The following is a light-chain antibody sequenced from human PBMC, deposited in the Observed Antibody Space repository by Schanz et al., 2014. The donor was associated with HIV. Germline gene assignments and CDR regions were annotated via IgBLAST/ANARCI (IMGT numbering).Light chain of an antibody. V-gene: IGLV2-8*01. J-gene: IGLJ3*02. CDR3: SSFAGSNIPWV. CDR2: EVI. CDR1: SSDVGGYNY. Sequence: QSALTQPASVSGSPGQSITISCTGTSSDVGGYNYVSWYQHHPGKAPQVMIYEVIKRPSGVPDRFSGSKSGSTASLTVSGLQPEDEADYYCSSFAGSNIPWVFGGGTKLTVL.